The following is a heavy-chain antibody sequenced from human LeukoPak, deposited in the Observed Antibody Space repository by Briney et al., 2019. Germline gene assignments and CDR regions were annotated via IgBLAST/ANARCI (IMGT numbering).Heavy chain of an antibody. CDR1: GFTFSSYA. CDR2: INHSGST. J-gene: IGHJ4*02. D-gene: IGHD6-19*01. Sequence: GSLRLSCAASGFTFSSYAMSWIRQPPGKGLEWIGEINHSGSTNYNPSLKSRVTISVDTSKNQFSLKLSSVTAADTAVYYCARGRRAVAGIGKPFDYWGQGTLVTVSS. V-gene: IGHV4-34*01. CDR3: ARGRRAVAGIGKPFDY.